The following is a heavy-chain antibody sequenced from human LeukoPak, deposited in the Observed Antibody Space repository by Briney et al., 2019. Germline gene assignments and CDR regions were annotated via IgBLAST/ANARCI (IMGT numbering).Heavy chain of an antibody. V-gene: IGHV1-24*01. CDR2: FDPEDGET. J-gene: IGHJ3*02. CDR1: GGTFSSYA. Sequence: ASVKVSCKASGGTFSSYAISWVRQAPGKGLEWMGGFDPEDGETIYAQKFQGRVTMTEDTSTDTAYMELSSLRSEDTAVYYCATGLMGAFDIWGQGTMVTVSS. D-gene: IGHD2-8*01. CDR3: ATGLMGAFDI.